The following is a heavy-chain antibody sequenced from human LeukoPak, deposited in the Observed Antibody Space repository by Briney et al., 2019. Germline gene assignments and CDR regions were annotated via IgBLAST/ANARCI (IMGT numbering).Heavy chain of an antibody. V-gene: IGHV3-73*01. D-gene: IGHD3-22*01. CDR3: TRHSNQNYYDSSGYVDDAFDI. Sequence: GGSLRLSCAASGFTFSGSAMHWVRQASGKGLEWVGRIRSKANSYATAYAASVKGRFTISRDDSKNTAYLQMNSLKTEDTAVYYCTRHSNQNYYDSSGYVDDAFDIWGQGTMVTVSS. CDR2: IRSKANSYAT. CDR1: GFTFSGSA. J-gene: IGHJ3*02.